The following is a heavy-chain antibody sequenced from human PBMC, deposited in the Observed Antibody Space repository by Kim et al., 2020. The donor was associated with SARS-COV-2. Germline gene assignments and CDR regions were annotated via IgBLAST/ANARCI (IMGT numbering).Heavy chain of an antibody. CDR2: IYYSGST. CDR3: ARGETSVLRFLEWLLFTAFDI. CDR1: GGSISSSSYY. J-gene: IGHJ3*02. Sequence: SETLSLTCTVSGGSISSSSYYWGWIRQPPGKGLEWIGSIYYSGSTYYNPSLKSRVTISVDTSKNQFSLKLSSVTAADTAVYYCARGETSVLRFLEWLLFTAFDIWGQGTMVTVSS. D-gene: IGHD3-3*01. V-gene: IGHV4-39*01.